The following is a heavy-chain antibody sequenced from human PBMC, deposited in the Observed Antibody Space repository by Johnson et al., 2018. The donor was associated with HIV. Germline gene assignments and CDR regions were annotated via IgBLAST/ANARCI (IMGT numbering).Heavy chain of an antibody. J-gene: IGHJ3*02. CDR2: ISSSGSTI. D-gene: IGHD6-6*01. CDR1: GFKFDDYG. Sequence: QVQLVESGGGVVRPGGSLRVSCAASGFKFDDYGMSWVRQAPGKGLEWVSYISSSGSTIYYADSVKGRFTISRDNAKNSLYLQMNSLRAEDTAVYYCARPIAARDAFDIWGQGTMVTVSS. CDR3: ARPIAARDAFDI. V-gene: IGHV3-11*01.